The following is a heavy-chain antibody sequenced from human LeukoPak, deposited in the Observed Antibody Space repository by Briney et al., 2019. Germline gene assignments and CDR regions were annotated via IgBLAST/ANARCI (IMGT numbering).Heavy chain of an antibody. V-gene: IGHV3-21*01. D-gene: IGHD2-15*01. CDR3: ARGADGVSSNSRGWFDP. CDR1: GFTFSGYN. J-gene: IGHJ5*02. Sequence: GGSLRLSCTASGFTFSGYNMNWVRQAPGKGLEWVSSISTSSSYIYYADSVKGRFTISRDNARNSLYLQMNTLRAEDTAVYSCARGADGVSSNSRGWFDPWGQGTLVTVSS. CDR2: ISTSSSYI.